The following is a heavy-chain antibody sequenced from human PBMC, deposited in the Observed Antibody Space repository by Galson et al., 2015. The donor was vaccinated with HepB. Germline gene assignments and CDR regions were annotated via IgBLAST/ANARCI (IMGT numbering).Heavy chain of an antibody. CDR2: IYHSGTT. V-gene: IGHV4-4*02. CDR1: GDSISSSNW. Sequence: ETVSLTCAVSGDSISSSNWWNWVRQSPGKGLEWIVEIYHSGTTYYNPPLRSRVTLSVDKPKHPISMRLTSETAAYTAVYYCARVHRGCSASSCYHAPWGQGPLVTVSS. D-gene: IGHD2-15*01. J-gene: IGHJ5*02. CDR3: ARVHRGCSASSCYHAP.